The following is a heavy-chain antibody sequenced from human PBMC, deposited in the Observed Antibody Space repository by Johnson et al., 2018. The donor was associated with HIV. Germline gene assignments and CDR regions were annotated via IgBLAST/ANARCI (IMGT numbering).Heavy chain of an antibody. CDR3: AKDLFTEREDDVFDI. CDR1: GFTFSSYG. CDR2: IWYDGSNK. D-gene: IGHD1-26*01. Sequence: VQLVESGGGVVQPGGSLRLSCAASGFTFSSYGMHWVRQAPGKGLEWVAVIWYDGSNKYYADSVKGRLTISRDNSKNTLYLQMNSLRAEDTAVYYCAKDLFTEREDDVFDIWGQGTMVTVSS. J-gene: IGHJ3*02. V-gene: IGHV3-33*06.